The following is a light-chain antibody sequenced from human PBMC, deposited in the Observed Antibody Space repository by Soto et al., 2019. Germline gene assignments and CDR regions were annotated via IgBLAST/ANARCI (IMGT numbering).Light chain of an antibody. CDR1: RSNIGSNA. Sequence: QSVLTQPPSASGTPGQRVTISCSGSRSNIGSNAVSWDQQLPGTAPKLLIYNDNQRPSGVPDRFSASKSGTSASLAISGLQSEDEADYYCAAWDDSLNARGVFGGGTKLTVL. CDR2: NDN. CDR3: AAWDDSLNARGV. V-gene: IGLV1-44*01. J-gene: IGLJ3*02.